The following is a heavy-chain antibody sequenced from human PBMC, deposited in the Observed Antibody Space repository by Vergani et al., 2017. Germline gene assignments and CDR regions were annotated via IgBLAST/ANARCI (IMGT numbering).Heavy chain of an antibody. J-gene: IGHJ6*02. Sequence: QLQLQESGSGLVKPSQTLSLTCAVSGGSISSGGYSWSWIRQPPGKGLEWIGYIYHSGSTYYNPSLKSRVTISVDRSKNQFSLKLSSVTAADTAVYYCARGGGTPRHYYYYGMDVWGQGTTVTVSS. D-gene: IGHD1-1*01. CDR3: ARGGGTPRHYYYYGMDV. CDR2: IYHSGST. V-gene: IGHV4-30-2*01. CDR1: GGSISSGGYS.